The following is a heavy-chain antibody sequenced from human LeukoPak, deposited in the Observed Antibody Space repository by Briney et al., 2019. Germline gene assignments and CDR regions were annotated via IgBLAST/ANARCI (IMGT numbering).Heavy chain of an antibody. V-gene: IGHV4-30-4*02. CDR3: ARVAYYYDSSGSRTHDYYFDY. CDR1: GGSISSGDYY. Sequence: SETLSLTCTVSGGSISSGDYYWSWIRQPPGKGLEWIGYIYYSGSTYYNPSLKSRVTISVDTSKNQFSLKLSSVTAADTAVYYCARVAYYYDSSGSRTHDYYFDYWGQGTLVTVSS. D-gene: IGHD3-22*01. CDR2: IYYSGST. J-gene: IGHJ4*02.